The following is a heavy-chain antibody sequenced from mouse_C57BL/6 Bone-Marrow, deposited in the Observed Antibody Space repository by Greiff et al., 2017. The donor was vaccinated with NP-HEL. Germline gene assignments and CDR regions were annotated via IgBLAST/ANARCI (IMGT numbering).Heavy chain of an antibody. CDR1: GYTFTSYG. CDR2: IYPSSGNT. V-gene: IGHV1-81*01. J-gene: IGHJ3*01. Sequence: VQLQQSGAELARPGASVKLSCKASGYTFTSYGITWVKQRPGQGLEWIGEIYPSSGNTYYNEKFKGKATLTADKSSSTAYMELRSLTSEDSAVDLCAARNAWVAYGGQGTLVTVSA. D-gene: IGHD2-1*01. CDR3: AARNAWVAY.